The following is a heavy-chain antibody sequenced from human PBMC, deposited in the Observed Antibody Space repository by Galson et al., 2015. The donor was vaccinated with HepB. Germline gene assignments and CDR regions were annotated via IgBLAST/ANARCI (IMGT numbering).Heavy chain of an antibody. CDR3: ARVSSSLYSGSYSTIDY. V-gene: IGHV4-59*01. CDR1: GGSISSYY. D-gene: IGHD1-26*01. J-gene: IGHJ4*02. CDR2: IYYSGST. Sequence: ETLSLTCTVSGGSISSYYWSWIRQPPGKGLEWIGYIYYSGSTNYNPSLKSRVTISVDTSKNQFSLKLSSVTAADTAVYYCARVSSSLYSGSYSTIDYWGQGTLVTVSS.